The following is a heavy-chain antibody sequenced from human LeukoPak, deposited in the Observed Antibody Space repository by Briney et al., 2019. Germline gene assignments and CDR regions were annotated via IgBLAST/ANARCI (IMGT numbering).Heavy chain of an antibody. Sequence: PSETLSLTCTVSGGSISSYYWSWIRQPPGKGLEWIGYIYYSGSTNYNPSLKSRVTISVDTSKNQFSLKLSSVTAADTAVYYCARGGYDYVWGSYRQSNPRFDYWGQGTLVTVSS. CDR1: GGSISSYY. D-gene: IGHD3-16*02. V-gene: IGHV4-59*12. J-gene: IGHJ4*02. CDR3: ARGGYDYVWGSYRQSNPRFDY. CDR2: IYYSGST.